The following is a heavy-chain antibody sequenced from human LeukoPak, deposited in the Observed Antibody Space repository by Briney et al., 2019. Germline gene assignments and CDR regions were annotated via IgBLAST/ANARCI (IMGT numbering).Heavy chain of an antibody. CDR2: INHSGST. D-gene: IGHD2-21*02. J-gene: IGHJ4*02. Sequence: SETLSLTCAVYGGSFSGYYWSWIRQPPGKGLEWIGEINHSGSTNYNPSLKSRVTISVDTSKNQFSLKLSSVTAADTAVYYCARDLRGAASGVVVTAILDYWGQGTLVTVSS. CDR3: ARDLRGAASGVVVTAILDY. V-gene: IGHV4-34*01. CDR1: GGSFSGYY.